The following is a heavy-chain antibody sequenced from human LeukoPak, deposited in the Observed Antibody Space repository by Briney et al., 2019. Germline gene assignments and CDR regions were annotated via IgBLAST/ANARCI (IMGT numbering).Heavy chain of an antibody. CDR2: INPNSGGT. CDR3: ARDPVGTTVTSGFDY. D-gene: IGHD4-17*01. CDR1: GSTFTDYF. J-gene: IGHJ4*02. Sequence: ASVKVSCKTSGSTFTDYFMHWIRQAPGLGLEWMGRINPNSGGTNYAQKFQGRVTMTRDTSISIAYMELSRLRSDDTAVYYCARDPVGTTVTSGFDYWGQGTLVTVSS. V-gene: IGHV1-2*06.